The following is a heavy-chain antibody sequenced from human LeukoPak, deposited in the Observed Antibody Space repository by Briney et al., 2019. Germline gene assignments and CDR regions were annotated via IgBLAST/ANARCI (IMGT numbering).Heavy chain of an antibody. V-gene: IGHV3-66*01. CDR3: AKTAGLWFGESYFDY. CDR1: GFTVSSNY. J-gene: IGHJ4*02. Sequence: PGGSLRLSCAASGFTVSSNYMSWVRQAPGKGLEWVSVIYSGGSTYYADSVKGRFTISRDNSKNTLYLQMNSPRAEDTAVYYCAKTAGLWFGESYFDYWGQGTLVTVSS. D-gene: IGHD3-10*01. CDR2: IYSGGST.